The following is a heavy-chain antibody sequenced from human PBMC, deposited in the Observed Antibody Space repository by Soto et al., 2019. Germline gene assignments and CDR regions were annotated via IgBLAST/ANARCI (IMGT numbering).Heavy chain of an antibody. CDR3: AKKGLGSLTTFCTGSGCHYAFDL. CDR1: GFTFSSYA. J-gene: IGHJ3*01. D-gene: IGHD2-15*01. Sequence: EVQLLESGGGLVQPGGSLRLSCAASGFTFSSYAMSWVRQPPGKGLEWVSTISGGGDGTYYADSMKGHFTISRDNSKKTLYQQMNSLRAEDTAIHYSAKKGLGSLTTFCTGSGCHYAFDLWGQGTMVTVSS. CDR2: ISGGGDGT. V-gene: IGHV3-23*01.